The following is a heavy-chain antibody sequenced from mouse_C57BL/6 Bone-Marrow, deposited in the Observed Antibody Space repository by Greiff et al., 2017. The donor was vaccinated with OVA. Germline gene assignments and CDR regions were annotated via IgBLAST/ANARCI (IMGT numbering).Heavy chain of an antibody. J-gene: IGHJ2*01. Sequence: QVQLQQPGAELVKPGASVTMSCKASGYPFTRYWITWVKQRPGQGLEWVGEIYPGSGSTNYNEKFKSKGTLTVDTASSTAYMQLSSLTSEDSAVYYCARYWEGHYFDYWGQGTTLTVSS. CDR3: ARYWEGHYFDY. V-gene: IGHV1-55*01. CDR1: GYPFTRYW. D-gene: IGHD4-1*01. CDR2: IYPGSGST.